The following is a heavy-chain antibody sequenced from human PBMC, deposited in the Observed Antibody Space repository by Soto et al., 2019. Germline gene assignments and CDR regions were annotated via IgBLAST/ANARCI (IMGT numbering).Heavy chain of an antibody. CDR2: IWFDGSNR. D-gene: IGHD2-8*02. J-gene: IGHJ4*02. V-gene: IGHV3-33*01. CDR1: GFTFSSFG. CDR3: ARGTGGTYGGDFDY. Sequence: VQLVESGGSVVQPGRSLRLSCATSGFTFSSFGFHWVRQAPGKGLEWVAVIWFDGSNRRYADSVQGRFTISRDNSKSTLYLEMNFLTADDTALYDCARGTGGTYGGDFDYWGQGTLVSVSS.